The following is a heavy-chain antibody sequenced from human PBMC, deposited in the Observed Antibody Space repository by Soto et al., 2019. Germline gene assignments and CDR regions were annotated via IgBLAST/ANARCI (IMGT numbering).Heavy chain of an antibody. Sequence: QVQLQESGPGLVKPSQTLSLTCTVSGGSISSGGYYWSWIRQHPGKGLEWIGYIYYSGSAYYNPCLRSRVTVPGDTSKNQFSLRLTSVTAADTAVYYCASVRDSLGISVQALFDYWGQGTLVTVSS. CDR3: ASVRDSLGISVQALFDY. V-gene: IGHV4-31*03. J-gene: IGHJ4*02. D-gene: IGHD3-10*01. CDR1: GGSISSGGYY. CDR2: IYYSGSA.